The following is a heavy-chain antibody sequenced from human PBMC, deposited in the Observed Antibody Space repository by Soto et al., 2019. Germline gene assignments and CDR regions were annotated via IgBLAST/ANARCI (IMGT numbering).Heavy chain of an antibody. Sequence: QVQLLQSGAEVKKPGASVKVSCKASGYTFTNYGITWVRQAPGQGLEWMGWISDYKGNTHYTQRLQGRVTMTTDTSSSTADMELRGRRSDDTAVYYCARLRQLVGYFYYDMDVWGKGTTVTVSS. CDR1: GYTFTNYG. V-gene: IGHV1-18*01. D-gene: IGHD6-6*01. CDR2: ISDYKGNT. CDR3: ARLRQLVGYFYYDMDV. J-gene: IGHJ6*03.